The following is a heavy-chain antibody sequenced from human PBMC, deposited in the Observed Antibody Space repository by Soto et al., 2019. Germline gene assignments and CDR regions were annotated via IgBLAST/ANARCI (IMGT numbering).Heavy chain of an antibody. CDR2: ISGSGGST. Sequence: PGGSLRLSCAASGFTFSSYAMSWVRQAPGKGLEWVSAISGSGGSTYYADSVKGRFTISRDNSKNTLYLQMNSLRAEDTAVYYCAKDIEYSSWRGGMDVWGKGTTVTVSS. D-gene: IGHD6-6*01. V-gene: IGHV3-23*01. J-gene: IGHJ6*04. CDR3: AKDIEYSSWRGGMDV. CDR1: GFTFSSYA.